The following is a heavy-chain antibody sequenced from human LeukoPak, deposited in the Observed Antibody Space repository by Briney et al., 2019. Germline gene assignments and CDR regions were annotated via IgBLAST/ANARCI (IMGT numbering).Heavy chain of an antibody. CDR2: FYHRGNT. D-gene: IGHD6-6*01. V-gene: IGHV4-39*02. CDR1: GGPISSNEYY. J-gene: IGHJ4*02. Sequence: SSETLSLTCTVSGGPISSNEYYWGRIRQPPGKGLEWIGNFYHRGNTNYSPSLRNRITISIDTSKNHLSLRLTSVTAADTAVYFCARLRSGSYYFDSWGQGSLVTVSS. CDR3: ARLRSGSYYFDS.